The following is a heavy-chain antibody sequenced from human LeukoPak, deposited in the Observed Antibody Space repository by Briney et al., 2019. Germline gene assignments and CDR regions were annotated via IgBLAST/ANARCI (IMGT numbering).Heavy chain of an antibody. CDR1: GGSFSGYY. D-gene: IGHD1-26*01. Sequence: SETLSLTCAVYGGSFSGYYWNWIRQPPGNGLEWIGEINHSGSTNYNPSLKSRVTISVDTSKNQFSLKLSSVTAADTAVYYCARDKSGGYMFDYWGQGTLVTVSS. CDR3: ARDKSGGYMFDY. J-gene: IGHJ4*02. CDR2: INHSGST. V-gene: IGHV4-34*01.